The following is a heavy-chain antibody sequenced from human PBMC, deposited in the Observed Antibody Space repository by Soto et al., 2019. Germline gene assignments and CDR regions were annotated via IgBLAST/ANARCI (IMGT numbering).Heavy chain of an antibody. CDR2: INHSGST. CDR3: ARARRFGAMNAKTWAYYYYGMDV. D-gene: IGHD3-16*01. Sequence: SETLSLTCAVYGGSFSGYYWSWIRQPPGKGLEWIGEINHSGSTNYNPSLKSRVTISVDTSKNQFSLKLSSVTAADTAVYYCARARRFGAMNAKTWAYYYYGMDVWGQGTTVTVSS. CDR1: GGSFSGYY. J-gene: IGHJ6*02. V-gene: IGHV4-34*01.